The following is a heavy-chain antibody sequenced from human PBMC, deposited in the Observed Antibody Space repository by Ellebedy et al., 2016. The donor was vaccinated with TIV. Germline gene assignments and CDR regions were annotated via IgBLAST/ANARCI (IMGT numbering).Heavy chain of an antibody. CDR1: GGSISSSNW. V-gene: IGHV4-4*02. CDR3: ASDWRYDGMDV. D-gene: IGHD3-3*01. Sequence: MPSETLSLTCAVSGGSISSSNWWSWVRQPPGKGLEWIGEIYHSGSTNYNPSLKSRVTISVDKSKNQFSLKLSSVTAAETAVYYCASDWRYDGMDVWGQGTTVTVSS. J-gene: IGHJ6*02. CDR2: IYHSGST.